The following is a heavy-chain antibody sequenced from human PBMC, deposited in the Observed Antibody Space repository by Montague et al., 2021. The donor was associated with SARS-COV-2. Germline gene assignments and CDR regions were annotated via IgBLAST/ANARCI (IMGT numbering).Heavy chain of an antibody. Sequence: SLRLSCAASGFTFSSYSMNWVRQAPGKELEWVSSMSNSNSYIYYADSVKGRFTISRDNAKNSLYLQMNSLRAEDTAVYYCARAAWGYYDSSGYLDYWGQGTLVTVSS. CDR2: MSNSNSYI. CDR1: GFTFSSYS. CDR3: ARAAWGYYDSSGYLDY. V-gene: IGHV3-21*01. D-gene: IGHD3-22*01. J-gene: IGHJ4*02.